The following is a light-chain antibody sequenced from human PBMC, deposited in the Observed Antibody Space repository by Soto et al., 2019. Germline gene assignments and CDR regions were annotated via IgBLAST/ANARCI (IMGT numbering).Light chain of an antibody. V-gene: IGKV3-20*01. CDR3: QQHGISHIT. CDR2: GAS. Sequence: TVMTQSPATLSVSPGERATLSCRASQSVRSNLAWYQQRPGQAPRLLIYGASTRATGIPDRFSGSGSGTDFSLTIRGLKPEDFAVYYCQQHGISHITFGQGTRLEI. CDR1: QSVRSN. J-gene: IGKJ5*01.